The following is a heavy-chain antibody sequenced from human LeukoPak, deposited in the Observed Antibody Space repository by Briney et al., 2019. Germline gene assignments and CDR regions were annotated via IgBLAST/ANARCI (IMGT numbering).Heavy chain of an antibody. CDR2: ISYDGSNK. V-gene: IGHV3-30*18. J-gene: IGHJ6*02. CDR1: GFTFSSYG. Sequence: GGSLRLSCAASGFTFSSYGMHWVRQAPGKGLEWVAVISYDGSNKYYADSVKGRFTISRDNSKDTLYLQMNSLRAEDTAVYYCAKDFGAPDFWSGYRFYYYYYGMDVWSQGTTVTVSS. D-gene: IGHD3-3*01. CDR3: AKDFGAPDFWSGYRFYYYYYGMDV.